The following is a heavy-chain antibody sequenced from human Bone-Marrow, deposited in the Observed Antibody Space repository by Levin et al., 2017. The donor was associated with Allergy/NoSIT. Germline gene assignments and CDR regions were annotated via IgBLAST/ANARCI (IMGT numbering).Heavy chain of an antibody. Sequence: VASVKVSCKASGYGFTESHLHWVRQAPGQGLEWMGWINPNNGDTQYSQKFQGRVSMTRDRSISTAYLNLSRLTYDDTATYFCAREAGYYGAGSFTPDYWGQGTLVTVSS. CDR2: INPNNGDT. CDR1: GYGFTESH. J-gene: IGHJ4*02. V-gene: IGHV1-2*02. CDR3: AREAGYYGAGSFTPDY. D-gene: IGHD3-10*01.